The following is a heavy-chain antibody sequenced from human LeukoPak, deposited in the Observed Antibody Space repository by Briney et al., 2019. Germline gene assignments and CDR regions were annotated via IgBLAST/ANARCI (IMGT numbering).Heavy chain of an antibody. CDR2: IYYSGST. V-gene: IGHV4-61*01. CDR1: GGSISSGNYY. J-gene: IGHJ4*02. CDR3: ARARGMVRGVITAYFDY. D-gene: IGHD3-10*01. Sequence: PSQTLSLTCTVSGGSISSGNYYWRWIRQPPGKGLEWIGYIYYSGSTNYNPSLKSRVTISVDTSKNQFSLKLSSVTAADTAVYYCARARGMVRGVITAYFDYWGQGTLVTVSS.